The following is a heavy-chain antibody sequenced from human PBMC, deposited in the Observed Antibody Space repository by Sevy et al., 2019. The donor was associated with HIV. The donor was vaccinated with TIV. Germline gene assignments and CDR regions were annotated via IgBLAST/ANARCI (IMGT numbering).Heavy chain of an antibody. D-gene: IGHD6-13*01. CDR2: TRNKADGYTT. V-gene: IGHV3-72*01. J-gene: IGHJ4*02. CDR1: GFTFSDHY. Sequence: GGSLRLSCVASGFTFSDHYMEWVRQAPGKGLEWVGRTRNKADGYTTEYAASVKGRFTISRDGSKNSLYVQMNSLKTEDTAVYYCATHAGIAAAGRVFDYWGQGTLVTVSS. CDR3: ATHAGIAAAGRVFDY.